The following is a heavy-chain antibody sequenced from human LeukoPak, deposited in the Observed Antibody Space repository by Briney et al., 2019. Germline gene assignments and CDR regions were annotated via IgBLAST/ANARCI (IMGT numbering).Heavy chain of an antibody. J-gene: IGHJ3*02. CDR2: IYYSGST. D-gene: IGHD2-2*01. Sequence: SETLSLTCTVSGGSISSSSYYWGWIRQPPGKGLEWIGSIYYSGSTYYNPSLKSRVTISVDTSKNQFSLKLSSVTAADTAVYYCARHQVPAATDAFDIWGQGTMVTVSS. V-gene: IGHV4-39*01. CDR3: ARHQVPAATDAFDI. CDR1: GGSISSSSYY.